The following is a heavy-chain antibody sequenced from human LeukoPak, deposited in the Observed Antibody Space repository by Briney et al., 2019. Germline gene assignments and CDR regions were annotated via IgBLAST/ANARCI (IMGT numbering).Heavy chain of an antibody. D-gene: IGHD2-2*01. Sequence: PSGTLSLTCAVSGGSISSSNWWSWVRQPPGKGLEWIGEIYHSGSTNYNPSLKSRVTISVDKSKNQFSLKLSSVTAADTAVYYCAREVVPAAMKYYYYGMDVWGQGTTVTVSS. CDR3: AREVVPAAMKYYYYGMDV. J-gene: IGHJ6*02. CDR1: GGSISSSNW. CDR2: IYHSGST. V-gene: IGHV4-4*02.